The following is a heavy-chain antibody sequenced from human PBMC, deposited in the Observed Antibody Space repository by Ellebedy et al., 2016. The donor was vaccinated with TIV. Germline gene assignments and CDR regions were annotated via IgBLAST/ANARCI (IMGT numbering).Heavy chain of an antibody. CDR1: GGSFSGYY. J-gene: IGHJ4*02. V-gene: IGHV4-34*01. D-gene: IGHD3-10*01. CDR2: INHSGST. CDR3: ARGRGWYYGSGILGPYYYFDY. Sequence: SETLSLXXAVYGGSFSGYYWSWIRQPPGKGLEWIGEINHSGSTNYNPSLKSRVTISVDTSKNQFSLKLSSVTAADTAVYYCARGRGWYYGSGILGPYYYFDYWGQGTLVTVSS.